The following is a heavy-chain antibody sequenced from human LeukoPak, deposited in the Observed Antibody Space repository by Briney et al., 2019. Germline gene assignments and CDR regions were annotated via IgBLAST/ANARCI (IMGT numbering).Heavy chain of an antibody. CDR2: ISYDGSNK. D-gene: IGHD6-19*01. J-gene: IGHJ6*02. CDR1: GFTFSSYA. CDR3: ARERQYSSGWHPTYYYGMDV. V-gene: IGHV3-30-3*01. Sequence: GGSLRLSCAASGFTFSSYAMHWVRQAPGKGREWVAVISYDGSNKYYADSVKGRFTISRDNSKNTLYLQMNSLRAEDTAVYYCARERQYSSGWHPTYYYGMDVWGQGTTVTVSS.